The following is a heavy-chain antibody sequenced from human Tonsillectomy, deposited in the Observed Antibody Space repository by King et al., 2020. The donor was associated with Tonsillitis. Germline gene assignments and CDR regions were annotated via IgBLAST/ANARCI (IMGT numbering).Heavy chain of an antibody. V-gene: IGHV3-23*04. D-gene: IGHD2-2*01. CDR2: ISGSGDNT. CDR3: AKEPIDVVVVPAASEFDY. J-gene: IGHJ4*02. Sequence: LQLVESGGGLVQPGGSLRLSCAASGFTFSNYAMSWVRQAPGKGLEWVSAISGSGDNTKYADSVMGRFTISRDHSKNTLYLQMTSLRAEDTAMYYCAKEPIDVVVVPAASEFDYWGQGTLVTVSS. CDR1: GFTFSNYA.